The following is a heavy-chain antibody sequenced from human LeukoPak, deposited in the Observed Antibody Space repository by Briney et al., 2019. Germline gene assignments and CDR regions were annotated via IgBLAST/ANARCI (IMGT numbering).Heavy chain of an antibody. Sequence: GGSLGLSCAASGFTFSSYSVNWVRQAPGKGLEWVSSISTSSNYIYYADSVKGRFTISRDNAKNSLYLQMNSLRAEDTAVYYCARDYCSGGSCYSFHYWGQGTLVTVSS. CDR2: ISTSSNYI. CDR1: GFTFSSYS. V-gene: IGHV3-21*06. CDR3: ARDYCSGGSCYSFHY. J-gene: IGHJ4*02. D-gene: IGHD2-15*01.